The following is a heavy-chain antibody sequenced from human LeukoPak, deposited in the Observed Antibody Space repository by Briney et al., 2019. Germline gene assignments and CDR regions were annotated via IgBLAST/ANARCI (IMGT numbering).Heavy chain of an antibody. Sequence: GGSLRLSCAASGFTFSNYGMHWVRQAPGKGLEWVAVVSYDGRDKYYADSVKGRFTISRDNSRNTLSLQMNSLRGEDTAVYYCARGHYYFDYWGQGTLVTVSS. CDR2: VSYDGRDK. V-gene: IGHV3-30*03. J-gene: IGHJ4*02. CDR3: ARGHYYFDY. CDR1: GFTFSNYG.